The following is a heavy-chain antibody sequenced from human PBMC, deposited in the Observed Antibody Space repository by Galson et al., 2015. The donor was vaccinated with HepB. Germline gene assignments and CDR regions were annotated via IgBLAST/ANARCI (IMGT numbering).Heavy chain of an antibody. D-gene: IGHD3-16*01. Sequence: SLRLSCAASGFTFSSYTMHWVRQAPGKGLEWVAVISYDGSNKYYADSVKGRFTISRDNSKNTLYLQMNSLRAEDTAVYYCARPLYYDYLWGIRNWFDPWGQGTLVTVSS. CDR3: ARPLYYDYLWGIRNWFDP. CDR1: GFTFSSYT. V-gene: IGHV3-30-3*01. J-gene: IGHJ5*02. CDR2: ISYDGSNK.